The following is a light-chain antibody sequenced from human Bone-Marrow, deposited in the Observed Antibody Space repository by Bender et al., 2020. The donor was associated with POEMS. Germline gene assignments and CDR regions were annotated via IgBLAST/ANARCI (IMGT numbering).Light chain of an antibody. CDR3: SSYAGGSTFYV. J-gene: IGLJ1*01. CDR2: INN. V-gene: IGLV1-44*01. CDR1: SSNIGTNP. Sequence: QSVLTQPPSASGTPGQRVTISCSGSSSNIGTNPVNWYQQLPGTAPKLLININNQRPSGVPDRFSGSKSGTSASLAISGLQSEDEADYFCSSYAGGSTFYVFGTGTRVSVL.